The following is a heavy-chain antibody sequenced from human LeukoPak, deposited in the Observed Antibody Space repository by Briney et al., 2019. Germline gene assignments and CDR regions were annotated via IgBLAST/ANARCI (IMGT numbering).Heavy chain of an antibody. V-gene: IGHV3-23*01. J-gene: IGHJ4*02. CDR3: AKDIRGYSYGAFDY. D-gene: IGHD5-18*01. CDR1: GSTFSSYG. CDR2: ISGSGGST. Sequence: GGTLRLSCAASGSTFSSYGMSWVRQAPGKGLEWVSAISGSGGSTYYADSVKGRFTISRDNSKNTLYLQMNSLRAEDTAVYYCAKDIRGYSYGAFDYWGQGTLVTVSS.